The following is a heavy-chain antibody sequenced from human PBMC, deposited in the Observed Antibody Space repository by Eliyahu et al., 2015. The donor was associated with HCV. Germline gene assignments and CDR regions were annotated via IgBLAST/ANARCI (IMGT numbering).Heavy chain of an antibody. CDR1: GFSLSTSGVG. Sequence: QITLKESGPTLVKPTQTLTLTCSFSGFSLSTSGVGVGWFRQPPGKALEWLAVFSWDNDKHFSPSLKTRLTITKDNSRDQVVLTLANMDFVDTATYYCAHMHPQWMRGSHYWGQGALVTVSS. J-gene: IGHJ4*02. CDR3: AHMHPQWMRGSHY. V-gene: IGHV2-5*02. D-gene: IGHD5-12*01. CDR2: FSWDNDK.